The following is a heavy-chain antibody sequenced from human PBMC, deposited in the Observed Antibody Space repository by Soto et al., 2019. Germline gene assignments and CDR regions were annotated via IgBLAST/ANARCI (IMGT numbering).Heavy chain of an antibody. Sequence: SVKVSCKASGGTFSSYAISWVRQAPGQGLEWMGGIIPIFGTANYAQKFQGRVTITADNSKNTRYLQMNILRAEDTAVYYYARIQAGDYYYGMDVWGQGTTVTVSS. V-gene: IGHV1-69*06. CDR3: ARIQAGDYYYGMDV. CDR2: IIPIFGTA. CDR1: GGTFSSYA. J-gene: IGHJ6*02. D-gene: IGHD6-13*01.